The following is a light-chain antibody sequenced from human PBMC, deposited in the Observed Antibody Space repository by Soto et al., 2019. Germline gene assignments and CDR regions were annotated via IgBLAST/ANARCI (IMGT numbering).Light chain of an antibody. Sequence: QSALTQPASVFGSPGQSITISCTGTSSDIGGTNYVSWHQQHPGKAPKVVIYEVSNRPSGVSNRFSGSKSGNTASLTISGLQAEDEADYYCSSYTTTTTKFGGGTQLTVL. J-gene: IGLJ2*01. CDR3: SSYTTTTTK. CDR2: EVS. CDR1: SSDIGGTNY. V-gene: IGLV2-14*01.